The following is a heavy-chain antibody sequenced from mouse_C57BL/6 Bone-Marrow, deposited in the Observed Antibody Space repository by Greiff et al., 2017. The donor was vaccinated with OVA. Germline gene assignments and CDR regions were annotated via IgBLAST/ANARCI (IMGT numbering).Heavy chain of an antibody. D-gene: IGHD1-1*01. CDR1: GFTFSSYG. J-gene: IGHJ1*03. CDR2: ISSGGSYT. V-gene: IGHV5-6*01. CDR3: ARGDYYGSSPHWYFDV. Sequence: EVKVVESGGDLVKPGGSLKLSCAASGFTFSSYGMSWVRQTPDTRLEWVATISSGGSYTYSPDSVKGRFTISRDNATNTLYLQMSSLKAEDTAMYYCARGDYYGSSPHWYFDVWGTGTTVTVSS.